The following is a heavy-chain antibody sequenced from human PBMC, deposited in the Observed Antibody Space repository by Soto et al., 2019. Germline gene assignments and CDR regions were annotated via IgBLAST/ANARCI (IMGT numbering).Heavy chain of an antibody. V-gene: IGHV4-31*03. Sequence: QVHLQESGPGLVKPSETLSLTCTVSGASLSGGRSFWTWIRQPPGKGLEWIGYIYDSASTSYNASLKSRLFISGDSSKNQFSLTLTSVTAADTAVYYCARRAGDRRGYPMDSWGQGTLVTVSS. CDR1: GASLSGGRSF. CDR3: ARRAGDRRGYPMDS. D-gene: IGHD3-22*01. J-gene: IGHJ4*02. CDR2: IYDSAST.